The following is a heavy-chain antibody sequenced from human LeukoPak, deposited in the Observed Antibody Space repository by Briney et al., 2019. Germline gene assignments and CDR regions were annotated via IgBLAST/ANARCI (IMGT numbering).Heavy chain of an antibody. V-gene: IGHV4-59*01. D-gene: IGHD2-2*01. Sequence: RSETLSLTCTVSGGSISSYYWSWIRQPPGKGLEWIGYIYYSGSTNYNPSLKSRVTISVDTSKNQFSLKLSSVTAADTAVYYCARGCSSTSCYGLYYFDYWGQGTQVTVSS. CDR3: ARGCSSTSCYGLYYFDY. CDR2: IYYSGST. CDR1: GGSISSYY. J-gene: IGHJ4*02.